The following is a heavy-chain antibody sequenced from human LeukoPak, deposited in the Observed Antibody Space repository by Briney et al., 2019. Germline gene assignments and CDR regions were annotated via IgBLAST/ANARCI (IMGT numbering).Heavy chain of an antibody. J-gene: IGHJ4*02. V-gene: IGHV3-53*01. CDR3: ARNKGVYGSGSYDN. Sequence: GGSLRLSCAASGFTVSGHYWSWVRQAPGKGLEWVSQINSGGTTHYAESVKGRFTIARDNAKNTLYLQMNSLRAEDTAVYHCARNKGVYGSGSYDNWGPGTLVTVSS. CDR2: INSGGTT. D-gene: IGHD3-10*01. CDR1: GFTVSGHY.